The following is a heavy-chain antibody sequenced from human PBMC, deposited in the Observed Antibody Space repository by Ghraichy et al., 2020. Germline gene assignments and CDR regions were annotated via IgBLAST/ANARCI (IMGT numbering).Heavy chain of an antibody. CDR1: GFTFSVSA. D-gene: IGHD1-26*01. V-gene: IGHV3-73*01. CDR2: IRTTVNSYAT. J-gene: IGHJ4*02. Sequence: GGSLRLSCAASGFTFSVSAMHWVRQASGKGPEWVARIRTTVNSYATAYSASVRGRFTISRDDSKNTAFLHMNSLKIEDTAVYYCARRRSAESGTGPGYLDYWGQGTLVIVSP. CDR3: ARRRSAESGTGPGYLDY.